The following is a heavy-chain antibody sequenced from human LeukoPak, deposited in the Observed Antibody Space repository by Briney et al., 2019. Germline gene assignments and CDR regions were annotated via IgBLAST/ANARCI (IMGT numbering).Heavy chain of an antibody. V-gene: IGHV4-59*01. J-gene: IGHJ2*01. CDR2: IYHSGST. CDR3: ANRRGDWYFDL. CDR1: GGSISSYY. Sequence: SETLSLTCTVSGGSISSYYWSWIRQPPGKGLEWIGHIYHSGSTNHNPSLKSRVTISLDTSKNQFSLMLSSVTAADTAVYYCANRRGDWYFDLWGRGTLVTVSS. D-gene: IGHD3-10*01.